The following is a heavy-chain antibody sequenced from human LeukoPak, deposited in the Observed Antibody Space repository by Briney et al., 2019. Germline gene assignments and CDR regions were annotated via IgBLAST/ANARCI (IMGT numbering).Heavy chain of an antibody. V-gene: IGHV3-30*18. CDR3: AKDNGDYGDYFADY. CDR2: ISYDGSNK. CDR1: GFTFRSYG. J-gene: IGHJ4*02. Sequence: PGGSLRLSCAASGFTFRSYGMHWVRQAPGKGLGWVAVISYDGSNKYYADSVKGRFTIPRDNSKNTLYLQTNSLRAEDTAVYYCAKDNGDYGDYFADYWGQGTLVTVSS. D-gene: IGHD4-17*01.